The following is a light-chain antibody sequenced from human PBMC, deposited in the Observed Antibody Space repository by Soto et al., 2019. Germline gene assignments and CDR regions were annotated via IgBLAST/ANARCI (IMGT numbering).Light chain of an antibody. V-gene: IGKV3-15*01. Sequence: EIVMTQSPANLSVSPGERATLSCRASQSVSSNLAWYQQKPGQGPRLLIYGASTRATSIPARFSGSGSGTEFTLTINSLQSEDFAVYYCQKYNKWPPYTFGQGTKLETK. CDR1: QSVSSN. CDR3: QKYNKWPPYT. CDR2: GAS. J-gene: IGKJ2*01.